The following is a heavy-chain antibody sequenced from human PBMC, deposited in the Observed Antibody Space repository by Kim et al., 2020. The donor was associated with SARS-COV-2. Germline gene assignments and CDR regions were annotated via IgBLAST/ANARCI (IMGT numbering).Heavy chain of an antibody. V-gene: IGHV4-30-4*01. CDR3: ARGRVGSGVGVLDY. CDR1: GGSISSGDYY. J-gene: IGHJ4*02. Sequence: SETLSLTCTVSGGSISSGDYYWSWIRQPPGKGLEWIGYIYYSGSTYYNPSLKSRVTISVDTSKNQFSLKLSSVTAADTAVYYCARGRVGSGVGVLDYWGQGTLVTVSS. D-gene: IGHD3-16*01. CDR2: IYYSGST.